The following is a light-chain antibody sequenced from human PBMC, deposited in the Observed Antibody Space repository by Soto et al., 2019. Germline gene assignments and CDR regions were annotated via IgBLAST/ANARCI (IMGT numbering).Light chain of an antibody. CDR1: QSIYKW. Sequence: DIQMPQSPSSVSASIGARVTISCRASQSIYKWLVWYQQKPGKAPKLLIYAAPSLQSGVPSRFSGSGYGTDFTLTISSLQPEDCATYYCQQAYSFPLSLGGGTKVEI. J-gene: IGKJ4*01. CDR2: AAP. V-gene: IGKV1-12*01. CDR3: QQAYSFPLS.